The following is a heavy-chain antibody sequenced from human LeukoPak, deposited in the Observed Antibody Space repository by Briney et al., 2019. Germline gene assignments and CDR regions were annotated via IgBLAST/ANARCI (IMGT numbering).Heavy chain of an antibody. V-gene: IGHV3-30-3*01. Sequence: GGSLRLSCAASGFTFRSYAMHWVHQAPGKGLEWVAVISYDGSNKYYADSVKGRFTISRDNSKNTLYLQMNSLRAEDTAVYYCERGIPRIAESLDYWGQGTLVTVSS. CDR2: ISYDGSNK. D-gene: IGHD6-13*01. J-gene: IGHJ4*02. CDR1: GFTFRSYA. CDR3: ERGIPRIAESLDY.